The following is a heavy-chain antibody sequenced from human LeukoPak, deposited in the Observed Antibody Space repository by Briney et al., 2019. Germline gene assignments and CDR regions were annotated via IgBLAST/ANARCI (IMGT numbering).Heavy chain of an antibody. V-gene: IGHV3-53*01. CDR2: IYSGGTT. D-gene: IGHD6-13*01. CDR3: ARDPPGIAASVSGG. CDR1: GFTVSNNY. J-gene: IGHJ4*02. Sequence: PGGSLRLSCTASGFTVSNNYMNWVRQAPGKGLEWVALIYSGGTTNYADSVKGRFTISRDNSKNTLYLQMTNVRVEDTAVYYCARDPPGIAASVSGGWGQGPRHTVSS.